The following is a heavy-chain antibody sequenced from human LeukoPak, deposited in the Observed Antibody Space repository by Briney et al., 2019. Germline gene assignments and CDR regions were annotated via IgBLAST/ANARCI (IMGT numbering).Heavy chain of an antibody. CDR2: INNSGGST. J-gene: IGHJ5*02. V-gene: IGHV3-64D*06. CDR3: VKRGRHSDYAYES. CDR1: GFTFSSYA. D-gene: IGHD5-12*01. Sequence: QPGGSLRLSCSASGFTFSSYAMHWVRQAPGKGLQYVSSINNSGGSTYYADSVKGRFTISRDNSKNTLYLQMSSLRAEDTAVYYCVKRGRHSDYAYESWGQGTLVTVSS.